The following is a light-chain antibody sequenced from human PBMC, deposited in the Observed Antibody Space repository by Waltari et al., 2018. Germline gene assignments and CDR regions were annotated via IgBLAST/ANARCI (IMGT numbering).Light chain of an antibody. V-gene: IGLV2-14*03. Sequence: QSALTQPASVSGSPGQSLTLSCPGTSSDVGAYNYVSWYQQHPGTPPKLLIYDVTKRPSGVSGRFSGSTSGNPASLTISGLQPADEADYFCSSYTPTSILVFGGGTKLTV. J-gene: IGLJ2*01. CDR3: SSYTPTSILV. CDR2: DVT. CDR1: SSDVGAYNY.